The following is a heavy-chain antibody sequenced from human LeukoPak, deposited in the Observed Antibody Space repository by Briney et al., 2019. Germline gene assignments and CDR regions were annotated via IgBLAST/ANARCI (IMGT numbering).Heavy chain of an antibody. CDR1: GFTFSSYG. J-gene: IGHJ4*02. V-gene: IGHV3-33*01. D-gene: IGHD5-24*01. Sequence: PGGSLRLSCAASGFTFSSYGMHWVRQAPGKGLEWVVVIWYDGSNKYYADSVKGRFTTSRDNSKNTLYLQMNSLRAEDTAVYYCARGDGLPMPYYFDYWGQGTLVTVSS. CDR2: IWYDGSNK. CDR3: ARGDGLPMPYYFDY.